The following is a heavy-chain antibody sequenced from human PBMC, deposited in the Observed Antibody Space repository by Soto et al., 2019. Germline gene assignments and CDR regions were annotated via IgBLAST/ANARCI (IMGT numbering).Heavy chain of an antibody. CDR1: GFVFTSFW. D-gene: IGHD6-13*01. CDR3: GKDSWYFDL. CDR2: IDTSGHTT. J-gene: IGHJ4*02. V-gene: IGHV3-74*01. Sequence: PAGSLTLSCEASGFVFTSFWRHWVRHVPGKGLEWVARIDTSGHTTNYAESVKGRFTISRDNAKNTVALQMSRLRVEETGVYYGGKDSWYFDLWGQGSQVTVSS.